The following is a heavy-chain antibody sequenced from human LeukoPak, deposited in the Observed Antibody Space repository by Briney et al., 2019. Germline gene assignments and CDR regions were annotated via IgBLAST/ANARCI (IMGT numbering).Heavy chain of an antibody. CDR3: ARDRMVYATYYYYYYMDV. J-gene: IGHJ6*03. CDR1: GFTFSSYW. Sequence: GGSLRLSCAASGFTFSSYWMSWVRQAPGKGLEWVANIKQDGSEKYHVDSVKGRFTISRDNAKNSLYLQMNSLRAEDTAVYYCARDRMVYATYYYYYYMDVWGKGTTVTVSS. D-gene: IGHD2-8*01. V-gene: IGHV3-7*01. CDR2: IKQDGSEK.